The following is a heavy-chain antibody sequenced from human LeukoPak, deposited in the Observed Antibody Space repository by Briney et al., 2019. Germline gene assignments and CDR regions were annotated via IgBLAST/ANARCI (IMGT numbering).Heavy chain of an antibody. Sequence: GGSLRLSCAASGFSFSDYYMNWIRQAPGKGLEWISYISSSGGTIYYADSVKGRFTISRDNAKNSLYLQMNSLRAEDTAVYYCAGYSSGWFGAFHIWGQGTMVTVSS. CDR3: AGYSSGWFGAFHI. D-gene: IGHD6-19*01. CDR1: GFSFSDYY. CDR2: ISSSGGTI. J-gene: IGHJ3*02. V-gene: IGHV3-11*04.